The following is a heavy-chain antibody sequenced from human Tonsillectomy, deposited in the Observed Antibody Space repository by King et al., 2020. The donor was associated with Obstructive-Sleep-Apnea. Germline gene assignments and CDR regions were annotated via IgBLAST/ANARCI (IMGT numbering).Heavy chain of an antibody. CDR3: ATDRWGTYYYDSSGQPRFDY. J-gene: IGHJ4*02. V-gene: IGHV1-18*04. D-gene: IGHD3-22*01. CDR1: GYTFTSYG. CDR2: ISAYNGNT. Sequence: VQLVESGAEVKKPGASVKVSCKASGYTFTSYGISWVRQAPGQGLEWMGVISAYNGNTNYAQKLQGRDTMTTDTSTSTAYMELRSLRSDDTAVYYCATDRWGTYYYDSSGQPRFDYWGQGTLVTVSS.